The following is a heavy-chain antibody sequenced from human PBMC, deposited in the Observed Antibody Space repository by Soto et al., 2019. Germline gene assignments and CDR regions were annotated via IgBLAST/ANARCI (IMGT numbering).Heavy chain of an antibody. Sequence: QVQLVESGGGVVQPGRSLRLSCAASEFTFSNFGMHWVRQAPGKGLEWVAVIYYDGSNEYYADSVKGRFTISRDNSKNTLYLQMNSLRAEDTAVYYCARVDVVVAADAFHIWGQGTMVTVSS. J-gene: IGHJ3*02. CDR2: IYYDGSNE. CDR3: ARVDVVVAADAFHI. CDR1: EFTFSNFG. D-gene: IGHD2-15*01. V-gene: IGHV3-33*01.